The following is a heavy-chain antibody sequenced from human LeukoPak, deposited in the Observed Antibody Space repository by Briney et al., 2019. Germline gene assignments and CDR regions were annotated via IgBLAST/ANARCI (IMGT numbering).Heavy chain of an antibody. CDR3: ARDSSGYYYFDY. CDR1: GGSISSGGYY. J-gene: IGHJ4*02. Sequence: PSQTLSLTCAVSGGSISSGGYYWSWIRQPPGKGLEWIGYIYYSGSTNYNPSLKSRVTISVDTSKNQFSLKLSSVTAADTAVYYCARDSSGYYYFDYWGQGTLVTVSS. V-gene: IGHV4-61*08. CDR2: IYYSGST. D-gene: IGHD3-22*01.